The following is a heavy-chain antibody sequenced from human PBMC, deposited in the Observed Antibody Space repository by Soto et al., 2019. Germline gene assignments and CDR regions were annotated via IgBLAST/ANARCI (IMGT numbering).Heavy chain of an antibody. D-gene: IGHD6-6*01. CDR1: GFTFSNYW. V-gene: IGHV3-7*03. J-gene: IGHJ4*02. Sequence: PGGSLRLSCAASGFTFSNYWMSWVRQAPGKGLEWVANIKPDGGAKYYVDSVRGRFTISRDNAKNSLFLQMNSLKPEDTALYFCARDQDSSSSNPFRFDYWGQGTLVTVSS. CDR3: ARDQDSSSSNPFRFDY. CDR2: IKPDGGAK.